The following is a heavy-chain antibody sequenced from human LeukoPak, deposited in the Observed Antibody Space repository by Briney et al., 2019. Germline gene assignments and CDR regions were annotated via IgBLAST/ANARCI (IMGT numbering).Heavy chain of an antibody. Sequence: SETLSLTCTVSGGSISSGGYYWSWIRQHPGKGLEWIGYIYYSGSTYYNPSLKSRVTISVDTSKNQFSLKLSSVTAADTAVYYCARTYYDFWSGYSTKYYFDYWGQGTLVTVSS. J-gene: IGHJ4*02. D-gene: IGHD3-3*01. CDR1: GGSISSGGYY. V-gene: IGHV4-31*03. CDR3: ARTYYDFWSGYSTKYYFDY. CDR2: IYYSGST.